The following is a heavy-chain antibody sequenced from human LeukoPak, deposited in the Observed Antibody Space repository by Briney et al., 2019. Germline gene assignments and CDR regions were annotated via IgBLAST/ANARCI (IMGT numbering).Heavy chain of an antibody. CDR2: VYYSGST. D-gene: IGHD6-13*01. J-gene: IGHJ5*02. Sequence: SDTLSLTCTVSGGSISDTPYFWGWIRQPPGKGLEWIASVYYSGSTSYNPSLRSRLHISVDTFKNQFSLMLNSVTAADTAVYFCVRQGSIEAAVTGWFDPWGQGTLVTVSS. V-gene: IGHV4-39*01. CDR3: VRQGSIEAAVTGWFDP. CDR1: GGSISDTPYF.